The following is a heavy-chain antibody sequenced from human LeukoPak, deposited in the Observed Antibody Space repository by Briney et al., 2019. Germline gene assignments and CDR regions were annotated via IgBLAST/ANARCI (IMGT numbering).Heavy chain of an antibody. V-gene: IGHV1-69*05. D-gene: IGHD6-19*01. CDR3: ARDDSSGVAFVY. CDR2: IIPIFGTA. J-gene: IGHJ4*02. Sequence: ASVKVSCKASGYTFTSYGISWVRQAPGQGLEWMGRIIPIFGTANYAQKFQGRVTITTDESTSTAYMELSSLRSEDTAVYYCARDDSSGVAFVYWGQGTLVTVSS. CDR1: GYTFTSYG.